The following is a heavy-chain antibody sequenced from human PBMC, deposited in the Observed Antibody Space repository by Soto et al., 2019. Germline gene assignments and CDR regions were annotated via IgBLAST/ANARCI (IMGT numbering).Heavy chain of an antibody. CDR1: GGTFSSYA. V-gene: IGHV1-69*01. D-gene: IGHD3-10*01. CDR3: ASPGHYYGSGSYYKGGD. CDR2: IIPIFGTA. Sequence: QVQLVQSGAEVKKPGSSVKVSCKASGGTFSSYAISWVRQAPGQGLEWMGGIIPIFGTANYAQKFQGRVTITADESTSTAYMELSSLSSEDTAVYYCASPGHYYGSGSYYKGGDWGQGTLVTVSS. J-gene: IGHJ4*02.